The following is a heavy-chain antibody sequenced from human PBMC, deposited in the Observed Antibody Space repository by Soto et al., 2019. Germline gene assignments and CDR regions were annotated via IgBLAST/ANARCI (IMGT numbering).Heavy chain of an antibody. V-gene: IGHV1-3*01. D-gene: IGHD6-13*01. CDR2: INAGNGNT. CDR1: GYTFTSYA. CDR3: GRDMNVLTAAAGPDY. Sequence: ASVKVSCKGSGYTFTSYAMHWVRQAPGQRLEWMGWINAGNGNTKYSQKFQGRVTMTRDTSTSTVYMELSSLRSDDTAVYYCGRDMNVLTAAAGPDYWGQGTLVTVSS. J-gene: IGHJ4*02.